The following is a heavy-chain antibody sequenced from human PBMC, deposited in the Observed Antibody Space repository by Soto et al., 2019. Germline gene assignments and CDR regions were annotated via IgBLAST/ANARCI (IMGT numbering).Heavy chain of an antibody. CDR1: GDSFTSYD. J-gene: IGHJ6*03. CDR2: MNPNSGNT. D-gene: IGHD3-3*01. CDR3: ARVLGGYDFWSGYYPDYYYYYMDV. Sequence: GASVKVSCEASGDSFTSYDINWVRQATGQGLEWMGWMNPNSGNTGYAQKFQGRVTMTRNTSISTAYMELSSLRSEDTAVYYCARVLGGYDFWSGYYPDYYYYYMDVWGKGITVTVSS. V-gene: IGHV1-8*01.